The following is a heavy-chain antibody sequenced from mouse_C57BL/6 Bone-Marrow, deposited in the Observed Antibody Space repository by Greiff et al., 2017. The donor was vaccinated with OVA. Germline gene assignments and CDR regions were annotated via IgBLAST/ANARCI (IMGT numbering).Heavy chain of an antibody. J-gene: IGHJ4*01. CDR1: GYTFTDYE. CDR3: TRSLYGNYLYYAMDY. V-gene: IGHV1-15*01. CDR2: IDPETGGT. D-gene: IGHD2-1*01. Sequence: LVESGAELVRPGASVTLSCKASGYTFTDYEMHWVKQTPVHGLEWIGAIDPETGGTAYNQKFKGKAILTADKSSSPAYMELRSLTSEDSAVYYCTRSLYGNYLYYAMDYWGQGTSVTVSS.